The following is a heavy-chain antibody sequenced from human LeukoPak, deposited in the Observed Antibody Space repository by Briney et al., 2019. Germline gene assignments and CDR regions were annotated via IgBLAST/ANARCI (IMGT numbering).Heavy chain of an antibody. Sequence: GASVTVSCKASGYTFSDYYMQWVRQAPGQGLERMGWINPKSGDTKYAQKFQGRVTMTRDTSVSTAYMELSSLRSDDTAVFYCARGSPTGSSGKTAFDYWGQGTLVTVSS. V-gene: IGHV1-2*02. D-gene: IGHD1-26*01. CDR2: INPKSGDT. CDR3: ARGSPTGSSGKTAFDY. CDR1: GYTFSDYY. J-gene: IGHJ4*02.